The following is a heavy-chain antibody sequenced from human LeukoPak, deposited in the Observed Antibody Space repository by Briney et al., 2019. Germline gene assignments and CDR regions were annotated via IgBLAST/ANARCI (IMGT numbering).Heavy chain of an antibody. CDR1: GGSISSSSYY. J-gene: IGHJ4*02. CDR2: IYYSGST. CDR3: ASRKHYYDILTGYDY. Sequence: SETLSLTCTVSGGSISSSSYYWGWIRQPPGKGLEWIGSIYYSGSTYYNPSLKSRVTISVDTSKNQFSLKLSSVTAADTSVYYCASRKHYYDILTGYDYWGQGTLVTVSS. D-gene: IGHD3-9*01. V-gene: IGHV4-39*07.